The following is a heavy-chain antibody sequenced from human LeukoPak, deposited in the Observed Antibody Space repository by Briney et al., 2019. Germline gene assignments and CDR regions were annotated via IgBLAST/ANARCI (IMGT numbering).Heavy chain of an antibody. V-gene: IGHV1-69*02. D-gene: IGHD5-18*01. CDR1: GGTFSSHT. J-gene: IGHJ6*02. CDR2: IIPLFGIV. CDR3: ARIPSGDVDTAMVMYYHYGMDV. Sequence: SVRVSCKASGGTFSSHTISWVRQAPEQGLEWMGRIIPLFGIVNYAQKFQDRVTITADKSTSTAYMEVSSLRSEDTAVYYCARIPSGDVDTAMVMYYHYGMDVWGQGTTVTVSS.